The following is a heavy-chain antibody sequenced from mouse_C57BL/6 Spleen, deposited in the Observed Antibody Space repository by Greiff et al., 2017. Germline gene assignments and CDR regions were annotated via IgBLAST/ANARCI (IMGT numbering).Heavy chain of an antibody. J-gene: IGHJ2*01. CDR2: ILPGSGST. D-gene: IGHD1-1*01. Sequence: QVQLKESGAELMKPGASVKLSCKATGYTFTGYWIEWVKQRPGHGLEWIGEILPGSGSTNSNEKFKGKATFTADTSSNTAYMLLSSLTTEDSTIYYCARLGTTVADWGQGTTLTVSS. CDR1: GYTFTGYW. V-gene: IGHV1-9*01. CDR3: ARLGTTVAD.